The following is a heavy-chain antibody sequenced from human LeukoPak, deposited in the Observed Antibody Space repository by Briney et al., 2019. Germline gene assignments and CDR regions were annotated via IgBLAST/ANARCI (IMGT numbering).Heavy chain of an antibody. CDR1: GFTFSSYS. CDR3: ASYGSPGIAVPSVGY. Sequence: GGSLRLSCAASGFTFSSYSMNWVRQAPGKGLEWVSSISSSSSYIYYADSVKGRFTISRDNAKNPLYLQMNSLRAEDTAVYYCASYGSPGIAVPSVGYWGQGTLVTVSS. V-gene: IGHV3-21*01. D-gene: IGHD6-19*01. CDR2: ISSSSSYI. J-gene: IGHJ4*02.